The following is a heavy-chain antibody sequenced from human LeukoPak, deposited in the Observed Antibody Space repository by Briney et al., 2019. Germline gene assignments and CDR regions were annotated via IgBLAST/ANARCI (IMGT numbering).Heavy chain of an antibody. CDR3: ARGIVVVTARDAFDI. CDR1: GGSFSGYH. Sequence: SETLSLTCAVYGGSFSGYHWSWIRQPPGKGLEWIGEINHSGSTYYNPSLKSRVTISVDTSKNQFSLKLSSVTAADTAVYYCARGIVVVTARDAFDIWGQGTMVTVSS. D-gene: IGHD2-21*02. J-gene: IGHJ3*02. CDR2: INHSGST. V-gene: IGHV4-34*01.